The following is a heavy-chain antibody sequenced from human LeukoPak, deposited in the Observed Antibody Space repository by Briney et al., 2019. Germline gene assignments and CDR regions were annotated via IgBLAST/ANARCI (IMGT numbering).Heavy chain of an antibody. CDR3: ARDLVAAQPGNNWFDP. Sequence: SETLSLTCTVSGGSISSSSYYWGWIRQPPGKGLEWIGSIYYSGSTYYNPSLKSRVTISVDTSKNQFSLKLSSVTAADTAVYYCARDLVAAQPGNNWFDPWGQGTLVTVSS. CDR1: GGSISSSSYY. J-gene: IGHJ5*02. V-gene: IGHV4-39*07. D-gene: IGHD5-12*01. CDR2: IYYSGST.